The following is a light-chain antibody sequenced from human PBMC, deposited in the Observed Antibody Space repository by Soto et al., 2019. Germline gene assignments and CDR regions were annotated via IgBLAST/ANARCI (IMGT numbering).Light chain of an antibody. CDR2: DAS. CDR1: QSVSRY. CDR3: AQRKWPPYP. Sequence: EIVLTQSPATLSLSPGERATLSCRASQSVSRYLAWYQQKPGQAPRLLIYDASNRATDIPARFSGSGSGTDLTLTISSLEPEDVAFYNCAQRKWPPYPVGQGTKLAIK. J-gene: IGKJ2*01. V-gene: IGKV3-11*01.